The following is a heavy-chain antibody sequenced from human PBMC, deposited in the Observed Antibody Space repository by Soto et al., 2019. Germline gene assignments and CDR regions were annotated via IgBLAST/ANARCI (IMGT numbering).Heavy chain of an antibody. Sequence: APGQGLEWMGWISAHNGNTNYAQKLQGRVTVTRDTSTSTAYMELRSLRSDDTAVYYCAGGRSGDYWGQGALVTVSS. J-gene: IGHJ4*02. CDR2: ISAHNGNT. V-gene: IGHV1-18*01. CDR3: AGGRSGDY.